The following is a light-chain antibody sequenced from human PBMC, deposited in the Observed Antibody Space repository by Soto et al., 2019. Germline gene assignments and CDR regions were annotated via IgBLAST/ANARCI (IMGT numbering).Light chain of an antibody. Sequence: QSALTQPRSVSESPGQSVTISCTGTSSDVGGYDYLSWYQQHPGKAPKLMIYDVTSRPSGVSYRFSGSKSGNTASLTISGLQAEDEADYYCSSYTTSSSYVFGTGTKVTVL. CDR3: SSYTTSSSYV. CDR1: SSDVGGYDY. V-gene: IGLV2-14*03. J-gene: IGLJ1*01. CDR2: DVT.